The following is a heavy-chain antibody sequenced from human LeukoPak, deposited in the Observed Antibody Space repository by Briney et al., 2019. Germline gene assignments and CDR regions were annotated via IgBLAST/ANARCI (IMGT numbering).Heavy chain of an antibody. V-gene: IGHV4-59*01. J-gene: IGHJ4*02. D-gene: IGHD2-2*01. CDR3: ARVYQSAEYYFDY. Sequence: SETLSLTCTVSGVSIDSYYWSWIRQPPGKGLEWIGYIYYTGSTEYHPSLKSRVTISLDTSKNQFSPKLTSVTAADTAVYYCARVYQSAEYYFDYWGQGNLVSVSS. CDR1: GVSIDSYY. CDR2: IYYTGST.